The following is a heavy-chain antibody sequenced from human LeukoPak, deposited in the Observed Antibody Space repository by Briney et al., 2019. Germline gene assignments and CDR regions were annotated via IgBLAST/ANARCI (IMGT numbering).Heavy chain of an antibody. CDR2: INPNSGDT. CDR1: GYTFTGYD. Sequence: ASVKVSCKASGYTFTGYDMNWVRQAPGQGLEWMGRINPNSGDTNYAQKFQGRVTMTRDTSISTAYMGLRRLRSDDTAVYYCAGADVMSRYLDSLHAAFNTWAKGTMVTVP. CDR3: AGADVMSRYLDSLHAAFNT. J-gene: IGHJ3*02. D-gene: IGHD3-9*01. V-gene: IGHV1-2*06.